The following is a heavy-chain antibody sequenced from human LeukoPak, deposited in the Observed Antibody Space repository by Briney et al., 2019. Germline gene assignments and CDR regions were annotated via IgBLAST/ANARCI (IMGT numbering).Heavy chain of an antibody. Sequence: GGSLRLSCAASGFTFSSYAMHWVRQAPGKGLEGVAVISYDGSNKYYADSVKGRFTISRDNSKNTLYLQMNSLRAEDTAVYYCARDLSRGSGSYAAWGQGTLVTVSS. D-gene: IGHD3-10*01. CDR3: ARDLSRGSGSYAA. J-gene: IGHJ5*02. V-gene: IGHV3-30-3*01. CDR2: ISYDGSNK. CDR1: GFTFSSYA.